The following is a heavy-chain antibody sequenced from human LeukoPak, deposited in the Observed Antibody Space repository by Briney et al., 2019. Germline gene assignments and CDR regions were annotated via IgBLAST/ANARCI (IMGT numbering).Heavy chain of an antibody. Sequence: SVKVSCKASGGTFSSYAISWVRQAPGQGLEWMGGIIPIFGTANYAQKFQGRVTITADESTSTAYMELSSLRSGDTAVYCCAREYGQQLVNWFDPWAREPWSPSPQ. J-gene: IGHJ5*02. CDR2: IIPIFGTA. D-gene: IGHD6-13*01. CDR1: GGTFSSYA. V-gene: IGHV1-69*13. CDR3: AREYGQQLVNWFDP.